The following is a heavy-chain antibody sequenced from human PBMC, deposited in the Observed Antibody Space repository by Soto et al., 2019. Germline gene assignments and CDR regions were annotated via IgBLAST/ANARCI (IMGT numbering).Heavy chain of an antibody. Sequence: RWGSQRLSCSSSGVTFIGDWMRWVRQAAGKGLEWVANIKQDGSEKYYVDSVKGRFTISRDNAKNSLYLQMNSLRAEDTAVYYCARDSVLLWFGEFRTYYGMDVWGQGTTVTVSS. V-gene: IGHV3-7*01. CDR3: ARDSVLLWFGEFRTYYGMDV. J-gene: IGHJ6*02. CDR1: GVTFIGDW. CDR2: IKQDGSEK. D-gene: IGHD3-10*01.